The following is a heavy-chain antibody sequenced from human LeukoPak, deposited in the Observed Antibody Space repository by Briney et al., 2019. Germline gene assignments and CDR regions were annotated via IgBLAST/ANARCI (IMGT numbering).Heavy chain of an antibody. CDR2: ISSSSSYI. CDR1: GFTFSSYT. J-gene: IGHJ4*02. D-gene: IGHD2-15*01. CDR3: SRDRYCSGGSCRDY. V-gene: IGHV3-21*01. Sequence: PGGSLRLSCAASGFTFSSYTMNWVRQAPGKGLEWVSSISSSSSYIYYADSVKGRFTISRDNAKNSLYLQMNNLRAEDTAVYYCSRDRYCSGGSCRDYWGQGTLVTVSS.